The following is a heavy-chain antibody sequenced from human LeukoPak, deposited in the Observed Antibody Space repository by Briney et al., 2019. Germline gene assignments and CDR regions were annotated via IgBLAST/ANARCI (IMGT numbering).Heavy chain of an antibody. V-gene: IGHV4-39*01. Sequence: PSETLSLTCTVSGGSISSSSYYWGWIRQPPGKGLEWIGSIYYSGSTCYNPSLRSRVTISVDTSKNQFSLKLSSVTAADTAVYYCARPAPRYYYGSGSYYFDYWGQGTLVTVSP. CDR2: IYYSGST. CDR1: GGSISSSSYY. J-gene: IGHJ4*02. CDR3: ARPAPRYYYGSGSYYFDY. D-gene: IGHD3-10*01.